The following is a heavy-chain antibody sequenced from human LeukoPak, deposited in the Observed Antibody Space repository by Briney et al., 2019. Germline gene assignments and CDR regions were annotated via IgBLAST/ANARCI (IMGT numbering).Heavy chain of an antibody. J-gene: IGHJ3*02. D-gene: IGHD5-24*01. CDR2: IHTSGST. CDR1: GGSISTFY. CDR3: ARALPNTDNYNWAFDI. Sequence: SETLSLTCTVSGGSISTFYWNWIRQPAGKGLEWIGRIHTSGSTKYNPSLKSRVTISVDKSNNQFSLKLNSVTVADTAMYYCARALPNTDNYNWAFDIWGQGTMVTVSS. V-gene: IGHV4-4*07.